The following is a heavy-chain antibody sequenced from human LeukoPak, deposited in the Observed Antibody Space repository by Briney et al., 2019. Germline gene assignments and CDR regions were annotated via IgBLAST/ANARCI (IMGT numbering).Heavy chain of an antibody. CDR1: GGSISGYY. Sequence: SETLSLTRTVSGGSISGYYWSWIRQSPGKGLEWIGYTYYTGITAYNPSLGSRVTISVDRSNNQFSLRLTSVTAADTAVYYCARLHSSRAEEFDPWGQGTLVTVSS. V-gene: IGHV4-59*01. CDR3: ARLHSSRAEEFDP. CDR2: TYYTGIT. J-gene: IGHJ5*02.